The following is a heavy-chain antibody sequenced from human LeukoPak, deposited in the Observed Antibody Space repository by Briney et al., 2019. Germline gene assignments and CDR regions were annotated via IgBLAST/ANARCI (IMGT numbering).Heavy chain of an antibody. CDR2: VFYSGTT. J-gene: IGHJ4*02. CDR1: RGSISTYY. V-gene: IGHV4-59*01. CDR3: ARSRSSSPYYFDT. Sequence: SETLSLTCSVSRGSISTYYWSWIRQPPGKGLEWIGFVFYSGTTNSNPSVKSRVSMSVDMSKNHLSLEMTSVTAADSAVYYCARSRSSSPYYFDTWGQGTLVTVSS. D-gene: IGHD6-19*01.